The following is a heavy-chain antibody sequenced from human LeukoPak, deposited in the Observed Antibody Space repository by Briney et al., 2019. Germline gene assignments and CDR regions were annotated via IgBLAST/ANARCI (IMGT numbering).Heavy chain of an antibody. V-gene: IGHV1-46*03. Sequence: ASVKVSCKASGYTFTGYYMHWVRQAPGQGLEWMGIINPSGGSTSYAQKFQGRVTMTRDTSTSTVYMELSSLRSEDTAVYYCARDQSLYYYGSGSYYDYWGQGTLVTVSS. CDR3: ARDQSLYYYGSGSYYDY. CDR1: GYTFTGYY. J-gene: IGHJ4*02. CDR2: INPSGGST. D-gene: IGHD3-10*01.